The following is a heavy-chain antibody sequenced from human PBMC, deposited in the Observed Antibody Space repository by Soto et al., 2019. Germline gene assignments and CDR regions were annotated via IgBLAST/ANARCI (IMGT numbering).Heavy chain of an antibody. D-gene: IGHD3-3*01. CDR1: GGSFSGYY. Sequence: SETLSLTCAVYGGSFSGYYWSWIRQPPGKGLEWIGEINHSGSTNYNPSLKSRVTISVDTSKNQFSLKLSSVTAADTAVYYCARPVWSGYGLDPWGQGTLVTVSS. V-gene: IGHV4-34*01. J-gene: IGHJ5*02. CDR2: INHSGST. CDR3: ARPVWSGYGLDP.